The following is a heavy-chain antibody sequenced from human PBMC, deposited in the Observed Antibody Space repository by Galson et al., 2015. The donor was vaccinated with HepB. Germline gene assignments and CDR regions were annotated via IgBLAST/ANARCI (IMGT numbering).Heavy chain of an antibody. CDR3: ARDGGGVGDY. CDR1: GFTFSRHG. D-gene: IGHD1-26*01. Sequence: LRLSCAASGFTFSRHGMHWVRQAPGKGLEWVAFIRYDGAIKYYADSVKGRFAISRDNSKNTLYLQMHSLRAEDTAVFYCARDGGGVGDYWGQGTLVTVSS. V-gene: IGHV3-30*02. J-gene: IGHJ4*02. CDR2: IRYDGAIK.